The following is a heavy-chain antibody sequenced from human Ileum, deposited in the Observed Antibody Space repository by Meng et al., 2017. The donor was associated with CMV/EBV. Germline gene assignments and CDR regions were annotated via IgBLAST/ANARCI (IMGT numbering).Heavy chain of an antibody. CDR2: MHHNGTP. CDR1: GASLRASS. J-gene: IGHJ5*02. Sequence: LPCVVTGASLRASSWPWTRQSPGRDLEWLTNMHHNGTPNSNPSVRSRLPMSVDTSKSQVSLKLGSATAADAAVSYCAGFVWGIGFDPWGQGTLVTVSS. CDR3: AGFVWGIGFDP. V-gene: IGHV4-34*01. D-gene: IGHD6-13*01.